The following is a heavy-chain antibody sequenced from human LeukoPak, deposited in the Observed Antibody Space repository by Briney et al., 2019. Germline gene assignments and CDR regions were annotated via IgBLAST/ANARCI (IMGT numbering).Heavy chain of an antibody. J-gene: IGHJ4*02. D-gene: IGHD6-19*01. Sequence: GGSLRLSCAASGFTFSTYTMNWVRQARGKGLECVSSISSASTYIYNADSAKGRFTISRDNAKNSLYLQMDSLRVEDTAVYYCARGQWPDYWGQGTLVTVSS. CDR1: GFTFSTYT. V-gene: IGHV3-21*01. CDR3: ARGQWPDY. CDR2: ISSASTYI.